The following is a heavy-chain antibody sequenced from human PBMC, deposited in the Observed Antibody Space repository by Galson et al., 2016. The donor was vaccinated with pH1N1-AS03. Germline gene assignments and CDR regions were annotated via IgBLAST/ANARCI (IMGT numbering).Heavy chain of an antibody. V-gene: IGHV3-64*01. Sequence: SLSLSCAASGFTFSDYAMHWVRQAPGKGLEYVSAISSDASGTYYANSVKGRFTISRDNSKKTVYLQMGSLRAEAVAVYYCARRRSYYDFWSGYSDYWGQGTLVTVSS. CDR1: GFTFSDYA. J-gene: IGHJ4*02. CDR2: ISSDASGT. D-gene: IGHD3-3*01. CDR3: ARRRSYYDFWSGYSDY.